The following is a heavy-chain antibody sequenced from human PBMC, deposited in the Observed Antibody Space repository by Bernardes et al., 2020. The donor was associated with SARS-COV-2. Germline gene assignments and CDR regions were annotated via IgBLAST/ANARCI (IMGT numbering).Heavy chain of an antibody. CDR1: GYTFNNYG. V-gene: IGHV1-18*04. CDR3: TRDAGDHGDFHY. J-gene: IGHJ4*02. CDR2: ISAYNGDT. D-gene: IGHD4-17*01. Sequence: ASVKVSCKAFGYTFNNYGFSWVRQAPGQGVEWMGWISAYNGDTNYAQKVQDRVIMTTDASTNTAYMELRSLRSDDTAVYYCTRDAGDHGDFHYWGQGTLVTVSS.